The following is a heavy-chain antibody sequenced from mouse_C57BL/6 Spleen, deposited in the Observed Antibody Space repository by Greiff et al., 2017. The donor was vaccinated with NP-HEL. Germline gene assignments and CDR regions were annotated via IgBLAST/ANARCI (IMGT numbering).Heavy chain of an antibody. CDR1: GYTFTDYN. V-gene: IGHV1-18*01. D-gene: IGHD1-1*01. CDR2: INPNNGGT. J-gene: IGHJ2*01. Sequence: VQLKQSGPELVKPGASVKIPCKASGYTFTDYNMDWVKQSHGKSLEWIGDINPNNGGTIYNQKFKGKATLTVDKSSSTAYMELRSLTSEDTAVYYCARVGTVYGSNFDYWGQGTTLTVSS. CDR3: ARVGTVYGSNFDY.